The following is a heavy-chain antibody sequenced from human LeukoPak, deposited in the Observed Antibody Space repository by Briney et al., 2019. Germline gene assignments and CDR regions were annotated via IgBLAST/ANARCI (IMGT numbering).Heavy chain of an antibody. J-gene: IGHJ3*02. CDR1: GGSISSYD. CDR2: MYTSGST. V-gene: IGHV4-4*07. CDR3: ARIPTNAVPSAHYGFDI. D-gene: IGHD3-10*01. Sequence: PSETLSLTCTVCGGSISSYDCSWIRHPAGQGLEYIGRMYTSGSTNYNPSLKSRVTKSVDTSKNQFSLKLSSVTAADTSIYYCARIPTNAVPSAHYGFDIWGQGTMLTVSS.